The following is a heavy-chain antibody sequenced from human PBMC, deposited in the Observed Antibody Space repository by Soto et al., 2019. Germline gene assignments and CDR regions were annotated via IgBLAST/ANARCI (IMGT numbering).Heavy chain of an antibody. CDR2: IYYSGST. Sequence: PSETLSLTCTVSGGSISSGGYYWSWIRQHPGKGLEWIGYIYYSGSTYYNPSLKSRVTISVDTSKNQFSLKLSSVTAADTAVYYCARPRTTVTTDAFAIWGQGTMVTVSS. CDR1: GGSISSGGYY. D-gene: IGHD4-17*01. J-gene: IGHJ3*02. V-gene: IGHV4-31*03. CDR3: ARPRTTVTTDAFAI.